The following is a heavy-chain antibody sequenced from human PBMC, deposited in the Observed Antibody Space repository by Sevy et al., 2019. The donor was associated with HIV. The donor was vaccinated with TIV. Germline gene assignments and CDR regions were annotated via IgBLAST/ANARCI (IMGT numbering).Heavy chain of an antibody. CDR3: ARDHGYGNVWFPYYYYNGMDV. Sequence: SETLSLTCSVSDGSISSQIYYWTWIRQHPGKGLAWIGYIYYTGKTSYNPSLKSRLTISIDKSKNQFSLRLSSVTAADTAVYYCARDHGYGNVWFPYYYYNGMDVWGQGTTVTVSS. CDR2: IYYTGKT. J-gene: IGHJ6*02. V-gene: IGHV4-31*03. CDR1: DGSISSQIYY. D-gene: IGHD6-19*01.